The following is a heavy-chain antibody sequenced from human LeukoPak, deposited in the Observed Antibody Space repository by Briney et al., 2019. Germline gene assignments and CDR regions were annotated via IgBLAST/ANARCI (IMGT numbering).Heavy chain of an antibody. CDR1: GGSFSGYY. CDR2: INHSGST. D-gene: IGHD2-8*01. J-gene: IGHJ4*02. CDR3: ARGVRMAPVDY. Sequence: PSETLSLTCAVYGGSFSGYYWSWIRQPPGKGLEWIGEINHSGSTNYNPPLKSRVTISVDTSKNQFSLKLSSVTAADTAVYYCARGVRMAPVDYWGQGTLVTVSS. V-gene: IGHV4-34*01.